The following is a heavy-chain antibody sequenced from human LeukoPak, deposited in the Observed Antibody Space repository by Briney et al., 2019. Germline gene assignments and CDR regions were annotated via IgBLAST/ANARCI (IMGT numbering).Heavy chain of an antibody. CDR3: SRDRTGTYLDY. J-gene: IGHJ4*02. V-gene: IGHV3-23*01. CDR2: ISGSGGST. Sequence: GGSLRLSCAASGFTFSSYAMSWVRQAPGKGLEWVSAISGSGGSTYYADSVKGRFTISRDNSKDTFYLQMHSLRVEDTAVYYCSRDRTGTYLDYWGQGALVTVSS. CDR1: GFTFSSYA.